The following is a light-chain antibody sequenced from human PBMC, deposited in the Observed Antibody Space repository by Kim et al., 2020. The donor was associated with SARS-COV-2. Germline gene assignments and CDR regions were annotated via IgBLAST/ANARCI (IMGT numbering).Light chain of an antibody. Sequence: GQSVIISCTGTSSDVGGYNDVSWYQQHPGKAPKLMIYDVSKRPSGVPDRFSGSKSGNTASLTISGLQAEDEADYYCCSYAGSYTWVFGGGTQLTVL. CDR2: DVS. CDR3: CSYAGSYTWV. J-gene: IGLJ3*02. CDR1: SSDVGGYND. V-gene: IGLV2-11*01.